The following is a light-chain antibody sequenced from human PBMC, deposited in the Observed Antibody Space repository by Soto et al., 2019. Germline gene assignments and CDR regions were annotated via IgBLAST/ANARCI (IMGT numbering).Light chain of an antibody. V-gene: IGKV1-9*01. Sequence: IQLTQSPSFLSASVGDRVTITCRASQDISYYLAWYQQKPGKAPKLLIYTASTLQSGVPSRFSGSGSGTEFTLTISSLQPEDFATYYCLQDYGDSWTFGQGTKVDIK. J-gene: IGKJ1*01. CDR2: TAS. CDR1: QDISYY. CDR3: LQDYGDSWT.